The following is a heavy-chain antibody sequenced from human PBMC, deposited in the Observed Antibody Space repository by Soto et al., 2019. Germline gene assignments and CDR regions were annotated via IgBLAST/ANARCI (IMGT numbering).Heavy chain of an antibody. CDR3: ARARCGSWYLHQ. J-gene: IGHJ4*02. Sequence: QMQLEESGGGVVQPGRALRLSCVGSGFTFSNSGMHWVRQAPGKGLEWVALSYYDGRSAFYADAVKGRFAVSRDNAKNTMYLQMNSLRVDDTAVYFCARARCGSWYLHQWGRGTPVSVSS. CDR2: SYYDGRSA. D-gene: IGHD6-13*01. CDR1: GFTFSNSG. V-gene: IGHV3-30*06.